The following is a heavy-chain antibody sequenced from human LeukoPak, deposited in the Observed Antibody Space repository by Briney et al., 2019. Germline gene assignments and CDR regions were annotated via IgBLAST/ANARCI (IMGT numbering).Heavy chain of an antibody. D-gene: IGHD3-22*01. Sequence: GGSLRLSCAASGFTFSSYWMSWVRQAPGKGLECVANIKQDGSKKYYVDSVKGRFTISRDNAKNSLYLQMNSLRAEDTAVYYCARDSSGYYYPDAFDIWGQGTMVTVSS. CDR2: IKQDGSKK. J-gene: IGHJ3*02. CDR1: GFTFSSYW. V-gene: IGHV3-7*04. CDR3: ARDSSGYYYPDAFDI.